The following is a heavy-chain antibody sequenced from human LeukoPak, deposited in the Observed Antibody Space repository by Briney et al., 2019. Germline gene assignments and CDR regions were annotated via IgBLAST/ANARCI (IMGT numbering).Heavy chain of an antibody. D-gene: IGHD5-18*01. CDR3: ARDSGTAMVFRSSYYFDY. CDR2: IYTSGST. V-gene: IGHV4-4*07. J-gene: IGHJ4*02. CDR1: GGSFSGYY. Sequence: SETLSLTCAVYGGSFSGYYWSWIRQPAGKGLEWIGRIYTSGSTNYNPSLKSRVTMSVDTSKNQFSLKLSSVTAADTAVYYCARDSGTAMVFRSSYYFDYWGQGTLVTVSS.